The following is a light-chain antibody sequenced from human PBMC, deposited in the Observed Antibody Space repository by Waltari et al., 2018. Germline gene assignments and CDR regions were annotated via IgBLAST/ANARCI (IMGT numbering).Light chain of an antibody. CDR2: GAS. CDR3: QQYNSWPYT. Sequence: EKVMTQSPATLSVSPGERATLSCRASQSVSSNLLWYQQKPCQAPRLLIYGASIRATGSPARFSGSGSGTEFTLTISSLQSEDFAVYYCQQYNSWPYTFGQGTKLEI. V-gene: IGKV3D-15*01. J-gene: IGKJ2*01. CDR1: QSVSSN.